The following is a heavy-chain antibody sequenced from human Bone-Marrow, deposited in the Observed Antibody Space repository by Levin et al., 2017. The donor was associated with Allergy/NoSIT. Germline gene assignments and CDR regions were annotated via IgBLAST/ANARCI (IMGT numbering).Heavy chain of an antibody. CDR1: GYTFTSYY. CDR3: ATPEGNSGGYYYYYGMDV. D-gene: IGHD4-23*01. CDR2: INPSGGST. Sequence: RASVKVSCKASGYTFTSYYMHWVRQAPGQGLEWMGIINPSGGSTSYAQKFQGRVTMTRDTSTSTVYMELSSLRSEDTAVYYCATPEGNSGGYYYYYGMDVWGQGTTVTVSS. J-gene: IGHJ6*02. V-gene: IGHV1-46*01.